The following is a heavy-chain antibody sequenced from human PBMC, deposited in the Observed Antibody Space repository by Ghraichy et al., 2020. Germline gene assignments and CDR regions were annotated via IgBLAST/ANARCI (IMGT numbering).Heavy chain of an antibody. D-gene: IGHD2-21*02. CDR2: INRDGDYT. CDR1: GFTFSSYW. J-gene: IGHJ4*02. V-gene: IGHV3-74*01. Sequence: GSLRLSCAASGFTFSSYWMHWVRQAPGEGLVCVSRINRDGDYTDYADSVKGRFTISRDNARNTLYLQMNSLRAEDTAVYYCVRDDDYYAVDYWGQGTLVTVSA. CDR3: VRDDDYYAVDY.